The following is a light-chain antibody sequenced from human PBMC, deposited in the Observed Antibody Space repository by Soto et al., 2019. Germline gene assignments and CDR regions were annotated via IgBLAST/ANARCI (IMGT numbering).Light chain of an antibody. CDR1: QSISNW. Sequence: DIQMTQSPSTLSASVGDRVTITCRASQSISNWLAWYQQKPGKAPKLLIYKASSLESGVPSRFSGSGSGTEFTLTFSSLQPDDFATYYCQQYTSYSPTFGQGTKVDIK. CDR3: QQYTSYSPT. J-gene: IGKJ1*01. CDR2: KAS. V-gene: IGKV1-5*03.